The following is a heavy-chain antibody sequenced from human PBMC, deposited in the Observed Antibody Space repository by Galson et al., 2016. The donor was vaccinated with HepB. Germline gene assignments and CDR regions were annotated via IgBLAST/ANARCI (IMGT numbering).Heavy chain of an antibody. D-gene: IGHD5-12*01. J-gene: IGHJ6*02. CDR1: GFTFSTYW. V-gene: IGHV3-7*01. CDR3: VKLSGHDIYYYYYGMDV. CDR2: IAPDGGEK. Sequence: SLRLSCAASGFTFSTYWLSWVRQAPGKGLEWVANIAPDGGEKYFVDSVKGRFSISRDNSKNSLNLQMSSLRAEDTAVYHCVKLSGHDIYYYYYGMDVWGQGTTVTVSS.